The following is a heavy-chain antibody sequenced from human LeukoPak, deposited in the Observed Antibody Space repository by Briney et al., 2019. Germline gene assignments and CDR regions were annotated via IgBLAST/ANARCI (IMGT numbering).Heavy chain of an antibody. CDR2: FDPEDGER. CDR3: ARGGYNFYGMDV. Sequence: ASVKVSCKVSGYTLTEISMHWVRQAPGKGLEWMGGFDPEDGERIYAQKFQGRVTMTEDTSTDTAYMELSSLGSEDTAIYYCARGGYNFYGMDVWSPGTTVTVSS. V-gene: IGHV1-24*01. CDR1: GYTLTEIS. J-gene: IGHJ6*02.